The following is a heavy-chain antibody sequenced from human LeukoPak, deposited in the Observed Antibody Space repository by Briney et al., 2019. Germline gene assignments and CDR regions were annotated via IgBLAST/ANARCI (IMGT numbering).Heavy chain of an antibody. J-gene: IGHJ4*02. D-gene: IGHD2-2*01. CDR1: GLTFSSYG. CDR3: AKESRGYCSSTSCPFDY. CDR2: IRYDGSNK. V-gene: IGHV3-30*02. Sequence: GGSLRLSCAASGLTFSSYGMHWVRQAPGKGLEWVAFIRYDGSNKYYADSVKGRFTISRDNSKNTLYLQMNSLRAEDTAVYYCAKESRGYCSSTSCPFDYWGQGTLVTVSS.